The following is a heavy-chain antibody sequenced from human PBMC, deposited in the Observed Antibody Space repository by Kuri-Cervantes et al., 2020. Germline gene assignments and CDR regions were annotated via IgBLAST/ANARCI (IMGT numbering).Heavy chain of an antibody. Sequence: GESLKISCAASEFTVNSSYMSWVRQAPGRGLEWVSYISSSGTTIFYADSVKGRFTISRDNAKNSLYLQMNSLRAEDTAVYYCARDIRARAEWYFDLWGRGTLVTVSS. CDR3: ARDIRARAEWYFDL. CDR1: EFTVNSSY. J-gene: IGHJ2*01. CDR2: ISSSGTTI. V-gene: IGHV3-11*01.